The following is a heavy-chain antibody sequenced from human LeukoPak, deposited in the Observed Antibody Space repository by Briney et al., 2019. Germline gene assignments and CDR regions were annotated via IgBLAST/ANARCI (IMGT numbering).Heavy chain of an antibody. V-gene: IGHV3-33*01. D-gene: IGHD4-17*01. CDR1: GFSFRDYG. CDR2: IWFDGSNA. Sequence: GGSLRLSCAASGFSFRDYGMVWVRQAPGKGLEWVAFIWFDGSNAHFADSVQGRFTFPRDNSKNTLYLQMNSLRPQDTALYFCARDVKKHYGDYFDYWGQGTLVTVSS. CDR3: ARDVKKHYGDYFDY. J-gene: IGHJ4*02.